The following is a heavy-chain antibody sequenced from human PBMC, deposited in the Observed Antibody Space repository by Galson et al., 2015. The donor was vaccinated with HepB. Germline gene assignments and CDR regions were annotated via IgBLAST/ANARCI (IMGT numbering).Heavy chain of an antibody. CDR1: GFTFSSYG. D-gene: IGHD3-3*01. CDR3: AKDLKLPYGYDFWSGYYSLVEESDY. V-gene: IGHV3-30*18. Sequence: SLRLSCAASGFTFSSYGMHWVRQAPGKGLEWVAVISYDGSNKYYADSVKGRFTISRDNSKNTLYLQMNSLRAEDTAVYYCAKDLKLPYGYDFWSGYYSLVEESDYWGQGTLVTVSS. J-gene: IGHJ4*02. CDR2: ISYDGSNK.